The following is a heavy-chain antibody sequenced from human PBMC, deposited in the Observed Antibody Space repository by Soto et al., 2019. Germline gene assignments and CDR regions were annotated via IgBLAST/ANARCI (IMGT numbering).Heavy chain of an antibody. Sequence: ASVKVSCKASGYTFTSYAMHWVRQAPGQRLEWMGWINAGNGNTKYSQKFQGRVTMTRDTSTSTAYMELRSLRTDDTAVYYCARAYDFWSGYYNFDYWGQGTPVTV. D-gene: IGHD3-3*01. CDR1: GYTFTSYA. V-gene: IGHV1-3*01. CDR2: INAGNGNT. CDR3: ARAYDFWSGYYNFDY. J-gene: IGHJ4*02.